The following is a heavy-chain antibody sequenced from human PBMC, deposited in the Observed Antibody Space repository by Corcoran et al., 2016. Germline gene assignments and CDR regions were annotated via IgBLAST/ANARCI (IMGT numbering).Heavy chain of an antibody. V-gene: IGHV4-4*02. Sequence: QVQLQESGPGLVRPSGTLSLTCAVSGGSINSGYWWSWVRQPPGMGLEWIGAMYHSGSADYNPSLKSRVIISLDTSKNQPSLRLGSVTAADTAIQYCVADSLANGRVGWGQGTLVTVSS. CDR2: MYHSGSA. CDR3: VADSLANGRVG. J-gene: IGHJ1*01. CDR1: GGSINSGYW. D-gene: IGHD2-8*01.